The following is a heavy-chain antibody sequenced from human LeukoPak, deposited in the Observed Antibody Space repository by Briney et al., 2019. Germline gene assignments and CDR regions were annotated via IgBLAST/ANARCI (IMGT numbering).Heavy chain of an antibody. J-gene: IGHJ4*02. D-gene: IGHD2/OR15-2a*01. CDR1: GFPFNNVW. CDR2: IKSRSDGGTT. V-gene: IGHV3-15*01. CDR3: TSLGATGFYAFDY. Sequence: GGSLRLFCAASGFPFNNVWMSWVRQAPGKGLEWVGHIKSRSDGGTTEGTAPVKGRFTISRDDSKNTLYLQMNSLRTEDTAVYFCTSLGATGFYAFDYWGQGTLVTVSS.